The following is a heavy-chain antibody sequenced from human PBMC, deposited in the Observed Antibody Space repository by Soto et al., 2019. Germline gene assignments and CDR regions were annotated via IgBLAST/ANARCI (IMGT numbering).Heavy chain of an antibody. V-gene: IGHV3-23*01. J-gene: IGHJ1*01. Sequence: EVQLLESGGGWVQPGGSLRLSCATSGFTFSSYPMNWVRQAPGKGLEWVSGISAGGDSTYYADSVKGRFTISRDNSKNALWLQMNSLRAEDTAVYYCAGPGYSSQEFWGQGTLVTVSS. CDR1: GFTFSSYP. CDR3: AGPGYSSQEF. D-gene: IGHD5-18*01. CDR2: ISAGGDST.